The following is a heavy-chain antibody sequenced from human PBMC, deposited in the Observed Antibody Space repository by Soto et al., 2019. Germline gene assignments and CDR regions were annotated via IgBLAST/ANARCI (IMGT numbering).Heavy chain of an antibody. Sequence: QVQLVQSGAEVKKPGASVKVSCKASGYTFTSYGISWVRQAPGQGLEWMGWISAYNGNTSYAQKLQGSVTMTTDTSTSTAYMELRSLSSDDTAVYYGARDRIRGPVGRADYWGQGALVTVSS. V-gene: IGHV1-18*01. CDR3: ARDRIRGPVGRADY. J-gene: IGHJ4*02. CDR1: GYTFTSYG. D-gene: IGHD3-3*02. CDR2: ISAYNGNT.